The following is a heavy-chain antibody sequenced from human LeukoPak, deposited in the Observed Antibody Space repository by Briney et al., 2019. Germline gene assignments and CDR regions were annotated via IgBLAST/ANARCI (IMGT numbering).Heavy chain of an antibody. CDR1: GFTFNNYA. J-gene: IGHJ3*02. CDR3: ARDGSGSYASGDAFDI. Sequence: GGSLRLSCAASGFTFNNYAMTWVRQAPGKGLEWVSTISDSVSGGSTYYADSVKGRFTISRDNSKNTLYLQMNSLRAEDTAVYYCARDGSGSYASGDAFDIWGQGTMVTVSS. D-gene: IGHD1-26*01. V-gene: IGHV3-23*01. CDR2: ISDSVSGGST.